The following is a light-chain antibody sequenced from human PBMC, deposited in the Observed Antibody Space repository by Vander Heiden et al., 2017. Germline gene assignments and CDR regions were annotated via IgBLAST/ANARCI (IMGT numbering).Light chain of an antibody. CDR2: SNN. Sequence: QSVLTQPPAASGTPGQRVTISCSGSSSNIGSNTVNWYQQPPGTAPQLLIYSNNQRPSGVPDRSSGSKSGTSASLAISVLQSEDEADYYCAAWDDSLNGWVFGGGTKLTVL. V-gene: IGLV1-44*01. J-gene: IGLJ3*02. CDR1: SSNIGSNT. CDR3: AAWDDSLNGWV.